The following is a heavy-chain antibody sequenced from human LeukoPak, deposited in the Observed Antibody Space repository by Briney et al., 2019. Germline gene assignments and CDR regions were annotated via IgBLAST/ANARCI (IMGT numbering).Heavy chain of an antibody. CDR2: ISNNGGYT. CDR1: GFTFSSSA. CDR3: AKQLGYCSDGSCYFPY. D-gene: IGHD2-15*01. V-gene: IGHV3-23*01. J-gene: IGHJ4*02. Sequence: GGSLRLSCAASGFTFSSSAMSWVRQAPGTGLEWASAISNNGGYTYYAHSVQGRFTISRDNSKSTLCLQMNSLRAEDTAVYYCAKQLGYCSDGSCYFPYWGQGTLVTVSS.